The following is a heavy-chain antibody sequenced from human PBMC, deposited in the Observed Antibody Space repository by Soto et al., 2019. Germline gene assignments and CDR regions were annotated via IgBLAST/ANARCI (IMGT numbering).Heavy chain of an antibody. D-gene: IGHD3-3*01. CDR3: ARPLRYVEGLPGGMDS. CDR2: INTGNGNR. CDR1: GYSFNNNA. J-gene: IGHJ4*02. V-gene: IGHV1-3*04. Sequence: ASVKVSCKASGYSFNNNAIHCVLQSPLQSLEWVGCINTGNGNRRYSENFKDRVTLSRDTSANTAYMELTNLRSEDTAVYYCARPLRYVEGLPGGMDSWGQGTLVTVSS.